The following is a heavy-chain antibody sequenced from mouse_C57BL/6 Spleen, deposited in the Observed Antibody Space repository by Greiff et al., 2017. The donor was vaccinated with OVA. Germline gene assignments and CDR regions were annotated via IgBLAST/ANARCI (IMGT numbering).Heavy chain of an antibody. V-gene: IGHV3-6*01. CDR1: GYSITSGYY. Sequence: EVQRVESGPGLVKPSQSLSLTCSVTGYSITSGYYWNWIRQFPGNKLEWMGYISYDGSNNYNPSLKNRISITRDTSKNQFFLKLNSVTTEDTATYYCAREVLRSFDYWGQGTTLTVSS. CDR2: ISYDGSN. D-gene: IGHD1-1*01. J-gene: IGHJ2*01. CDR3: AREVLRSFDY.